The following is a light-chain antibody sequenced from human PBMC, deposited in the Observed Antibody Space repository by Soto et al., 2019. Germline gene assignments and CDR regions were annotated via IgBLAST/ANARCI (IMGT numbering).Light chain of an antibody. CDR2: DNY. CDR3: GTWDISLDTVV. V-gene: IGLV1-51*01. Sequence: QSVLAQPPSISAAPGQKVTSSCSGSSSNIGGNYVSWYQHVPRTAPKLLIYDNYKRASGIPDRFSASKSGTSATLGITGLQTGDEADYYCGTWDISLDTVVFGGGTKLTVL. J-gene: IGLJ2*01. CDR1: SSNIGGNY.